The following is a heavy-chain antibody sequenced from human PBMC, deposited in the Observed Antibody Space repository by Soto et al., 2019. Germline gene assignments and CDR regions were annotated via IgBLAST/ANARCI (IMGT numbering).Heavy chain of an antibody. D-gene: IGHD1-26*01. CDR3: AREGGLMRYSGSYSR. CDR2: IIPIFGTA. CDR1: GGTLSSYA. Sequence: SVKVSCKASGGTLSSYAISWVRQAPGQGLEWMGGIIPIFGTANYAQKFQGRVTITADESTGTAYMELSSLRSEDTAVYYCAREGGLMRYSGSYSRWGQGTLVTVSS. J-gene: IGHJ4*02. V-gene: IGHV1-69*13.